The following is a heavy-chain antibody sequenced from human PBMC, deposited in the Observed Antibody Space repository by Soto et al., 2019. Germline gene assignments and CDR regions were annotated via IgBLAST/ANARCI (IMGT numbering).Heavy chain of an antibody. D-gene: IGHD3-22*01. Sequence: ASVKVSCKASGYTFTSYAMHWVRQAPGQRLEWMGWINAGNGNTKYSQKFQGRVTITRDTSASTAYMELSSLRSEDTAVYYCARAATYYYDSSGYFPLDYWGQGTLVTVSS. CDR3: ARAATYYYDSSGYFPLDY. J-gene: IGHJ4*02. CDR2: INAGNGNT. V-gene: IGHV1-3*01. CDR1: GYTFTSYA.